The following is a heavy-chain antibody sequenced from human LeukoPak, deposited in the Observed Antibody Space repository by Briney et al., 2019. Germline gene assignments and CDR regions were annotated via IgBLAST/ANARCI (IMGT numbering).Heavy chain of an antibody. J-gene: IGHJ4*02. CDR3: ARETGAAHCGGDCPFDY. Sequence: GGSLRLSCAVFGFTVSNNFMSWVRQAPGKGLEWVSVIYSGGTTYYADSVKGRFTISRDNAKNSLYLQMNSLRAEDTAVYYCARETGAAHCGGDCPFDYWGQGTLVTVSS. D-gene: IGHD2-21*02. CDR2: IYSGGTT. V-gene: IGHV3-66*01. CDR1: GFTVSNNF.